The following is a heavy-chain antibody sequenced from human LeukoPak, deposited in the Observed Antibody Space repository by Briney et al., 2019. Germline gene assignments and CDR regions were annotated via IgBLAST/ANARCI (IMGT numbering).Heavy chain of an antibody. CDR1: GGSISSYY. CDR3: ARDERRDGYNYWYY. V-gene: IGHV4-59*01. J-gene: IGHJ4*02. Sequence: SETLSLTCTVSGGSISSYYWSWIRQPPGKGLEWIGYIYYSGSTNYNPSLKSRVTISVDTPKNQFSLKLSSVTAADTAVYYCARDERRDGYNYWYYWGQGTLVTVSS. D-gene: IGHD5-24*01. CDR2: IYYSGST.